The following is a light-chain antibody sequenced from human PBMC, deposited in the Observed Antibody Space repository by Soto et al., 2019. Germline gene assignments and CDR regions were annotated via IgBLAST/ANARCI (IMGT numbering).Light chain of an antibody. J-gene: IGKJ1*01. V-gene: IGKV3-11*01. CDR1: QSVSRF. CDR2: DTS. Sequence: EIVLTQSTATLSLSPGERATLSCRASQSVSRFLVWYQQKPGQAPRLLIYDTSNRATGIPARFSGSGSGADFTLTISSLEPEDFAVYYCQQRSNWPWTFGQGNKVEIK. CDR3: QQRSNWPWT.